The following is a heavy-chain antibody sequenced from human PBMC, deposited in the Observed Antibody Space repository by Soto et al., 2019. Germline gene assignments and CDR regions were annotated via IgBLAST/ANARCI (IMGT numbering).Heavy chain of an antibody. CDR1: GFTFSSYW. Sequence: EVQLVESGGGLVQPGGSLRLSCAASGFTFSSYWMHWVRQAPGKGLVWVSRISTDGSSTSYADSVKGRFTISRDNAKNTLYLQMNSLRVGDKAVYYGSRDLYGGLGYWGQGTLVTVSS. CDR2: ISTDGSST. D-gene: IGHD2-15*01. CDR3: SRDLYGGLGY. V-gene: IGHV3-74*01. J-gene: IGHJ4*02.